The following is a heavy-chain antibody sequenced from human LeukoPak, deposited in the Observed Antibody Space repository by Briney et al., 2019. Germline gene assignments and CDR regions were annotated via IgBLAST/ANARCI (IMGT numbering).Heavy chain of an antibody. Sequence: GRSLRLSCAASGFTFSSYGMHWVRQAPGKGLEWVAVISYDGSNKYYADSVKGRFTISRDNSKNTLYLQMNSLRAKVTAVYYCENGFQQLSAFDYWGQGTLVTVSS. CDR2: ISYDGSNK. V-gene: IGHV3-30*18. J-gene: IGHJ4*02. CDR1: GFTFSSYG. CDR3: ENGFQQLSAFDY. D-gene: IGHD6-13*01.